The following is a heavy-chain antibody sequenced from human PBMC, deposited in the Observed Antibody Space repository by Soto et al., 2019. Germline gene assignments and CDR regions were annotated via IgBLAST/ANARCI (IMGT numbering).Heavy chain of an antibody. CDR1: GGSISSSSYY. J-gene: IGHJ3*02. CDR3: ASPDPLWFGESPSAFDI. CDR2: IYYSGST. Sequence: SETLSLTCTVSGGSISSSSYYWGWIRQPPGKGLEWIGSIYYSGSTYYNPSLKSRVTISVDTSKNQFSLKLSSVTAADTAVYYCASPDPLWFGESPSAFDIWGQGTMVTVSS. V-gene: IGHV4-39*01. D-gene: IGHD3-10*01.